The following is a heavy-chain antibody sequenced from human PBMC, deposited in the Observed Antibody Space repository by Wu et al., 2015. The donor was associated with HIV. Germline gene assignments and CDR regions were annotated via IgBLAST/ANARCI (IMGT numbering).Heavy chain of an antibody. CDR1: GYSFSNYG. CDR3: ARFNKGSGWEYYYGMDV. V-gene: IGHV1-2*02. J-gene: IGHJ6*02. D-gene: IGHD6-19*01. CDR2: INPNSGGT. Sequence: QVQLVQSGGEVKKPGASVVLSCKTSGYSFSNYGISWTRQAPGQGLEWMGWINPNSGGTNYAQKFQGRVTMTRDTSISTAYMELSRLRSDDTAVYYCARFNKGSGWEYYYGMDVWGQGTTVTVSS.